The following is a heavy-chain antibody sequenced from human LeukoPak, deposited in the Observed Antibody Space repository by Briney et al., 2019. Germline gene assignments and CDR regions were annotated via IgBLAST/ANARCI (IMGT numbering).Heavy chain of an antibody. CDR2: IYYSGST. Sequence: SETLSLTCTVSGGSISSYYWSWIRQPPGKGLEWIGYIYYSGSTNYNPSLKSRVTISVDTSKIQFSLKLSSVTAADTAVYYCARTYYDYVWGSYSVVFDYWGQGTLVTVSS. V-gene: IGHV4-59*08. CDR3: ARTYYDYVWGSYSVVFDY. CDR1: GGSISSYY. J-gene: IGHJ4*02. D-gene: IGHD3-16*01.